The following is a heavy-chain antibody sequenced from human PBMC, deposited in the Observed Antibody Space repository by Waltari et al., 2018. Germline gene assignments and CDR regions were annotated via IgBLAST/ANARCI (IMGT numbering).Heavy chain of an antibody. CDR2: INRNSGAK. Sequence: QVHLVQSGGEVQKPGASVKVSCKASGYIFTDYYIHWVRQAPGQGLEWMGWINRNSGAKNYAQKLQDRVTVTRDTSSSTAYMELSSLTSGDTAVYYCAGVPIFDWLVSGFDLWGQGTLVTVSS. J-gene: IGHJ5*02. V-gene: IGHV1-2*02. CDR3: AGVPIFDWLVSGFDL. CDR1: GYIFTDYY. D-gene: IGHD3-9*01.